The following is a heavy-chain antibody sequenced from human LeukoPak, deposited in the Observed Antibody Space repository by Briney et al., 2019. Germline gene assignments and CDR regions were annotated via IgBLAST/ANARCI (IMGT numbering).Heavy chain of an antibody. J-gene: IGHJ4*02. CDR3: ATYGSGSYPAGEYYFDY. CDR2: ISYDGSNK. D-gene: IGHD3-10*01. V-gene: IGHV3-30-3*01. CDR1: GFTFSSYA. Sequence: GGSLRLSCAASGFTFSSYAMHWVRQAPGKGLEWVAVISYDGSNKYYADPVKGRFTISRDNSKNTLYLQMNSLRAEDTAVYYCATYGSGSYPAGEYYFDYWGQGTLVTVSS.